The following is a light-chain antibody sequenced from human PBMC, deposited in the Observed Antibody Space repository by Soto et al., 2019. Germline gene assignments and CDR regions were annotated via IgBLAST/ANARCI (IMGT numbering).Light chain of an antibody. CDR2: DAS. J-gene: IGKJ2*01. Sequence: EIVLTKSPATRSSSPGERATLSCMASQSVSSYLAWYQQKPGQAPSLLIYDASNRATGIPARFSGSGSGTDFTLIISSLEPEDFAVYDCQQRSNWPPGADTFGQGTKLESK. CDR1: QSVSSY. V-gene: IGKV3-11*01. CDR3: QQRSNWPPGADT.